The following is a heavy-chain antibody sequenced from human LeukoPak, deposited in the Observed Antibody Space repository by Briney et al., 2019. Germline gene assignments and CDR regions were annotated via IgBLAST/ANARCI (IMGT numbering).Heavy chain of an antibody. D-gene: IGHD5-18*01. CDR2: IYYSGST. V-gene: IGHV4-59*08. J-gene: IGHJ4*02. Sequence: TSETLSLTCTVSGGSISSYYWSWIRQPPGKGLEWIGYIYYSGSTNYNPSHKSRVTISVDTSKNQFSLKLSSVTAADTAVYYCASTPLRGYSYGYDYWGQGTLVTVSS. CDR1: GGSISSYY. CDR3: ASTPLRGYSYGYDY.